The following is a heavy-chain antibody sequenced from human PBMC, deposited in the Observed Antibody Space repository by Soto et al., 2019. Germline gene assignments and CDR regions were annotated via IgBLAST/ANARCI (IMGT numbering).Heavy chain of an antibody. CDR3: ARGLFPDPGIAAAGDPPANNWFDP. D-gene: IGHD6-13*01. V-gene: IGHV4-34*01. CDR2: INHSGST. J-gene: IGHJ5*02. Sequence: SETLSLTCAVYGGSFSGYYWSWIRQPPGKGLEWIGEINHSGSTNYNPSLKSRVTISVDTSKNQFSLKLSSVTAADTAVYYCARGLFPDPGIAAAGDPPANNWFDPWGQGTLVTVSS. CDR1: GGSFSGYY.